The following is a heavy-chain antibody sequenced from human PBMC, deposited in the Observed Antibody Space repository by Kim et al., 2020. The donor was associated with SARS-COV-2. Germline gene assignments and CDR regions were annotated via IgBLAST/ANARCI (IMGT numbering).Heavy chain of an antibody. CDR3: AREGEQQLAYFDY. CDR2: ISSSSYI. V-gene: IGHV3-21*01. Sequence: GGCLRLSCAASGFTFSSYSMNWVRQAPGKGLEWVSSISSSSYIYYADSVKGRFTISRDNAKNSLYLQMNSLRAEDTAVYYCAREGEQQLAYFDYWGQGTL. D-gene: IGHD6-13*01. J-gene: IGHJ4*02. CDR1: GFTFSSYS.